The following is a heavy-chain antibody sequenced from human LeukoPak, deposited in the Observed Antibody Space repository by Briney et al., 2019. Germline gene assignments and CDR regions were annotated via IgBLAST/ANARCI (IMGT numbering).Heavy chain of an antibody. J-gene: IGHJ4*02. CDR3: ARDNDNPYGDYEGIDH. D-gene: IGHD4-17*01. CDR1: GFTFSSYV. CDR2: ISSSGGDT. Sequence: GGSLRLSCAASGFTFSSYVMSWVRQAPGKGLEWVSGISSSGGDTNYADSVKGRFTISRDNAKNSLYLQMNSLRAEDTAVYYCARDNDNPYGDYEGIDHWGQGTLVTVSS. V-gene: IGHV3-21*01.